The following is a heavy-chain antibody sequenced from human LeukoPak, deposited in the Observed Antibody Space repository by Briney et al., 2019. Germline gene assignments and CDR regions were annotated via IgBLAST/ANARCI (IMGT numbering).Heavy chain of an antibody. Sequence: GGSLRLSCAAPGFTFSSYWMSWVRQAPGKGLEWVAFIRYDGSNKYYADSVKGRFTISRDNSKNTLYLQMNSLRAEDTAVYYCAKDYYDSSGYYYGRYFDYWGQGALVTVSS. V-gene: IGHV3-30*02. CDR3: AKDYYDSSGYYYGRYFDY. CDR1: GFTFSSYW. D-gene: IGHD3-22*01. J-gene: IGHJ4*02. CDR2: IRYDGSNK.